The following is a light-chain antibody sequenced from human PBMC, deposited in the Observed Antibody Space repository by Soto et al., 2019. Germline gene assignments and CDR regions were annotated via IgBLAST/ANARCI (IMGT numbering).Light chain of an antibody. CDR2: EVV. J-gene: IGLJ1*01. Sequence: QSVLTQPPSASGSPGQSVTISCTGTKNDVGFYDFVSWYQHHPGKAPRLIIYEVVQRPSGVPDRFSGSKSGNTASLTVSGLQAADEADYVCKSYAGSNTYVFGSGTKLTVL. V-gene: IGLV2-8*01. CDR1: KNDVGFYDF. CDR3: KSYAGSNTYV.